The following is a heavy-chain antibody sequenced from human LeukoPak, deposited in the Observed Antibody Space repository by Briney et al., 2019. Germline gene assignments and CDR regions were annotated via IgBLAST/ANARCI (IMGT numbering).Heavy chain of an antibody. V-gene: IGHV3-23*01. J-gene: IGHJ4*02. CDR3: AKSLYVAAAGTNY. D-gene: IGHD6-13*01. CDR1: GIAVSSSF. CDR2: ISTSGGGT. Sequence: GGSLRLSCAASGIAVSSSFVSWVRQAPGKGLEWVSAISTSGGGTYYADSVKGRFTISRDNSKNTLYLQMNSLRAEDTAVYYCAKSLYVAAAGTNYWGQGTLVTVSS.